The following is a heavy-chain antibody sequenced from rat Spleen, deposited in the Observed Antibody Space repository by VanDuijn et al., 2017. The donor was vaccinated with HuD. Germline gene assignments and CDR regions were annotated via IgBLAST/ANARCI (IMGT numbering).Heavy chain of an antibody. V-gene: IGHV5-7*01. CDR2: ISYDGSTP. CDR1: GFTFSNYD. Sequence: EVQVVESGGGIVQPGRSMKLSCAASGFTFSNYDMVWVRQAPTKGLKWVASISYDGSTPDYRDSVKGRFTISRDNAKSTLYLQMDSLRSEDTATYYCTRGYYFDYWGQGVMVTVSS. J-gene: IGHJ2*01. CDR3: TRGYYFDY.